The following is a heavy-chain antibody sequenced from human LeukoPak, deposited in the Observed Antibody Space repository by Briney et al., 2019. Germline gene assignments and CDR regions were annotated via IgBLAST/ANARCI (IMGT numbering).Heavy chain of an antibody. CDR3: ARRSYDILTGPYPNFDY. V-gene: IGHV4-4*02. J-gene: IGHJ4*02. D-gene: IGHD3-9*01. Sequence: SETLSLTCAVSGGSISSSNWWSWVRQPPGKGLVWIGEIYHSGSTNYNPSLKSRVTISVDKSKNQFSLKLSSVTAADTAVYYCARRSYDILTGPYPNFDYWGQGTLVTVSS. CDR1: GGSISSSNW. CDR2: IYHSGST.